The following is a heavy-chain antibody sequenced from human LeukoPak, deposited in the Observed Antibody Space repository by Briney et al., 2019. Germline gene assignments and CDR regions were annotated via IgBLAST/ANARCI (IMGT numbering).Heavy chain of an antibody. CDR2: IKQDGSEK. V-gene: IGHV3-7*01. J-gene: IGHJ6*03. CDR1: GFIFSNYW. CDR3: ARVPLNYYYYMDV. Sequence: GGSLRLSCAASGFIFSNYWMSWVRQAPGKGLEWVANIKQDGSEKFYVDSVKGRFTISRDNAKNSLYLQMNSLRAEDTAVYNCARVPLNYYYYMDVWGKGTTVTVSS.